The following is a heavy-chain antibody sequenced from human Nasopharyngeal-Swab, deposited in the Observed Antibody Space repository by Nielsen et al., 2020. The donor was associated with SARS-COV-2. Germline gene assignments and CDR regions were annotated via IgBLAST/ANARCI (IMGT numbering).Heavy chain of an antibody. V-gene: IGHV1-3*01. D-gene: IGHD1-1*01. CDR2: INAGNGNT. CDR3: ARDGGYRHYYYYYMDV. Sequence: ASVKVSCKASGYTFTSYAMHWVRQAPGQRLEWMGWINAGNGNTKYSQKFQGRVTITRDTSASTAYMELSSVTAADTAVYYCARDGGYRHYYYYYMDVWGKGTTVTVSS. J-gene: IGHJ6*03. CDR1: GYTFTSYA.